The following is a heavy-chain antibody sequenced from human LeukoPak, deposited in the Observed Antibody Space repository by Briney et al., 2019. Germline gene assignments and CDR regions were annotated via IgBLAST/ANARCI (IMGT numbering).Heavy chain of an antibody. D-gene: IGHD3-3*01. CDR1: GYTSPSYG. V-gene: IGHV1-18*01. J-gene: IGHJ3*02. Sequence: GASVKVSCKASGYTSPSYGISWVRQAPGQGLEWMGWISAYNGNTNYAQKLQGRVTMTTDTSTSTAYMELRSLRSDDTAVYYCARDRDFWSGYFYAFDIWGQGTMVTVSS. CDR3: ARDRDFWSGYFYAFDI. CDR2: ISAYNGNT.